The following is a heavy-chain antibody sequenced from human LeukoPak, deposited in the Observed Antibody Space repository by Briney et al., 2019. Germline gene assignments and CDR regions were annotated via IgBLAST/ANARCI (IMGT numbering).Heavy chain of an antibody. D-gene: IGHD2-2*01. CDR1: GFTFSSYS. CDR2: ISSSTSHI. J-gene: IGHJ4*02. V-gene: IGHV3-21*06. CDR3: ARAGTCSSTSCDGGVEY. Sequence: GGSLRLSCAASGFTFSSYSMNWVRQAPGKGLEWVSSISSSTSHIHYADSVKGRFTISRDNSKNLLYLQMDSLRVEDAAVYYCARAGTCSSTSCDGGVEYWGQGTLVTVSS.